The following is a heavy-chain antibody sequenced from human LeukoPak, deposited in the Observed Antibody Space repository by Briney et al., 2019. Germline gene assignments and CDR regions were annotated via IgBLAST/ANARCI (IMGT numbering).Heavy chain of an antibody. J-gene: IGHJ4*02. D-gene: IGHD3-22*01. CDR2: ISYDGSNK. Sequence: PGGSLRLSCAVSGFTFSSYAMHWVRQAPGKGLEWVAVISYDGSNKDYADSVKGRFTISRDNSKNTLYLQMNSLRAEDTAVYYCARDLGIVVVRGYFDYWGQGTLVTVSS. CDR1: GFTFSSYA. CDR3: ARDLGIVVVRGYFDY. V-gene: IGHV3-30-3*01.